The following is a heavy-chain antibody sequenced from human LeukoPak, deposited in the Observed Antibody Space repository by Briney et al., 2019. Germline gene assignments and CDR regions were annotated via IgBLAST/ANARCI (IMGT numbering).Heavy chain of an antibody. V-gene: IGHV3-15*01. CDR2: IKSKTNGGTT. Sequence: PGGSLRLSCAASGFTLSNAWMNWVRQAPGKGLEWVGLIKSKTNGGTTDYAAPVKGRFTISRDDSKNTLYLQMDSLKTEDTAVYYCTTDGDYVHYYYMDVWGKGTTVTVSS. D-gene: IGHD4-17*01. CDR3: TTDGDYVHYYYMDV. CDR1: GFTLSNAW. J-gene: IGHJ6*03.